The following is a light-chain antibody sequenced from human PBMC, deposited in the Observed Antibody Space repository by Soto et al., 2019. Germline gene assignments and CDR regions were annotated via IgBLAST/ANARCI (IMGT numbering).Light chain of an antibody. CDR2: AAS. J-gene: IGKJ4*01. CDR3: LQYYSYPLT. Sequence: AIRMTQSPSSFSASTGDRVTITCRASQGISSYLAWYQQKPGKAPKLLIYAASTLQSGVPSRFSGSGSETDFTITISCLQSEDFATYYCLQYYSYPLTFGGGTKVEIK. V-gene: IGKV1-8*01. CDR1: QGISSY.